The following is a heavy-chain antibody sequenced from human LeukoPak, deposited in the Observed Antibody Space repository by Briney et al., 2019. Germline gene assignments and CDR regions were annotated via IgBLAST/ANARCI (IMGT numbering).Heavy chain of an antibody. CDR3: AELGITMIGGV. CDR1: EFTFNNYA. Sequence: PGGSLRLSCVASEFTFNNYAMAWVRQGPGKGLEWVSSISGSGGNTYYADSVKGRFTISRDNAKNSLYLQMNSLRAEDTAVYYCAELGITMIGGVWGKGTTVTISS. J-gene: IGHJ6*04. D-gene: IGHD3-10*02. CDR2: ISGSGGNT. V-gene: IGHV3-23*01.